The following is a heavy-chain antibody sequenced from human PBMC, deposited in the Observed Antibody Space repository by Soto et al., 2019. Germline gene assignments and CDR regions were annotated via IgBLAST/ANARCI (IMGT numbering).Heavy chain of an antibody. D-gene: IGHD2-2*03. V-gene: IGHV3-23*01. J-gene: IGHJ3*02. CDR2: ISGSGGST. CDR1: GFTFSSYA. CDR3: AKLGGYCSSTSCRLDAFAI. Sequence: PGGSLRLSCAASGFTFSSYAMSWVRQAPGKGLEWVSAISGSGGSTYYADSVKGRFTISRDNSKNTLYLQMNSLRAEDTAVYYCAKLGGYCSSTSCRLDAFAIWGQGTMVTGSS.